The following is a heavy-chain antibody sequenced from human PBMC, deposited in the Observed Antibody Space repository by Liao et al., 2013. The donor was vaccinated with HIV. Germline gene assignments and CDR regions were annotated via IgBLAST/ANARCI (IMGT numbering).Heavy chain of an antibody. V-gene: IGHV4-59*03. CDR2: INYSGST. Sequence: QVQLQESGPGLVKPSETLSLTCTVSGGSISSYYWSWIRQPPGKGLEWIAHINYSGSTKYNPSLKSRVTISVDTSKNQLSLKLSSVTAADTAVYYCAGGATVWVNWGQGTLVTVSS. D-gene: IGHD4-17*01. CDR3: AGGATVWVN. CDR1: GGSISSYY. J-gene: IGHJ4*02.